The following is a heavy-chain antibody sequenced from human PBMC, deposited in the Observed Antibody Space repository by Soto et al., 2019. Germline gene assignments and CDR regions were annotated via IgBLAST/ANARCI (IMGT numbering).Heavy chain of an antibody. V-gene: IGHV3-15*01. CDR3: TTAATTVTTIDY. Sequence: EVHLVESGGGLVKPGGSLRLSCAASGFTFTNAWMSWVRQAPGKGLEWVGRIKRETDGGTTDYAAPVKGRFTISRDDSKNTLYLQMNSLKTEGTAVYYCTTAATTVTTIDYWGQGTLVTVSS. D-gene: IGHD4-17*01. J-gene: IGHJ4*02. CDR1: GFTFTNAW. CDR2: IKRETDGGTT.